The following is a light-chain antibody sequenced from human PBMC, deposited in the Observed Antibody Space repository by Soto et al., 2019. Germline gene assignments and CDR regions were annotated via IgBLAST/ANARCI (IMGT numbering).Light chain of an antibody. V-gene: IGKV3-15*01. J-gene: IGKJ4*01. CDR1: ESVSSS. CDR3: QPYNNWPLT. CDR2: DTS. Sequence: EIVLTQSPATLSLSPGERATLSYRASESVSSSLAWYQHKPGQTPRLLIYDTSTRATGVPTRFSGSRSGAEFTLTINSLQSEDFAVYYCQPYNNWPLTFGGGTKVDIK.